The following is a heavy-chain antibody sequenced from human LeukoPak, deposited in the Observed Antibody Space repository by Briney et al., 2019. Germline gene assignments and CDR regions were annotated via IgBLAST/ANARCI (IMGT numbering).Heavy chain of an antibody. CDR2: INSDGSSI. D-gene: IGHD4-11*01. CDR3: ARMTAYRPFDC. J-gene: IGHJ4*02. CDR1: GFTLSSYW. V-gene: IGHV3-74*01. Sequence: GGSLRLSCAASGFTLSSYWMHWVRQAPGKGLVWVSRINSDGSSINYADFVKGRFTISRDNAKNTLYLQMNSLRAEDTGVYYCARMTAYRPFDCWGQGTLVTVSS.